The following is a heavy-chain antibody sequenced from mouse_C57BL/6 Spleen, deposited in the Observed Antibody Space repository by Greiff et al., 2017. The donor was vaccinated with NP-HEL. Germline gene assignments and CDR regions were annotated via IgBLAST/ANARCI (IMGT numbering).Heavy chain of an antibody. CDR1: GYAFSSSW. CDR3: ARRLDYFDY. V-gene: IGHV1-82*01. Sequence: VPLQQSGPELVKPGASVKISCKASGYAFSSSWMNWVKQRPGKGLEWIGRIYPGDGSTKYNEKFKGKATLTVDTSSSTAYMELHSLTSEDSAVYFCARRLDYFDYWGQGTTLTVSS. CDR2: IYPGDGST. D-gene: IGHD3-2*02. J-gene: IGHJ2*01.